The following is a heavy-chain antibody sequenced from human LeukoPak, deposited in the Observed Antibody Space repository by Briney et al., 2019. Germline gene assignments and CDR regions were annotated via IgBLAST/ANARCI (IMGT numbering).Heavy chain of an antibody. J-gene: IGHJ4*02. V-gene: IGHV3-23*01. CDR2: TSSSDAGT. Sequence: PGGSLRLSCAASGFTFSSYAMSWVRQAPGKGLEWVSATSSSDAGTYHADSVRGRFTISRDNSKNTLYLQMNSLRAEDTAVYYCSKGRTVTGTLALDYWGQGTLVTVSS. D-gene: IGHD6-19*01. CDR1: GFTFSSYA. CDR3: SKGRTVTGTLALDY.